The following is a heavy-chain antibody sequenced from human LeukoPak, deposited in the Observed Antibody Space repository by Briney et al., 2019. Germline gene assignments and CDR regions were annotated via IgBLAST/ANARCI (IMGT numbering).Heavy chain of an antibody. CDR3: ARDNDSRDPPHFDY. J-gene: IGHJ4*02. CDR1: GFTFSSYA. CDR2: ISGTGGRT. Sequence: GGSLRLSCAASGFTFSSYAMNWVRQAPGKGLEWVSVISGTGGRTYYADSVKGRFTISRDNSKNTLYLQMNSLRAEDTAVYYCARDNDSRDPPHFDYWGQGTLVTVSS. V-gene: IGHV3-23*01. D-gene: IGHD3-16*01.